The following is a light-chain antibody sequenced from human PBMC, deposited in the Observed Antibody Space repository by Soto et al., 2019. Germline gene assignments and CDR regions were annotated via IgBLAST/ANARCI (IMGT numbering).Light chain of an antibody. CDR2: AAS. CDR3: QKYTNVPA. V-gene: IGKV1-27*01. J-gene: IGKJ4*01. CDR1: QGISNY. Sequence: DIPMTQSPSSLSASVGDRVTITCRASQGISNYLAWYQQIPGKVPKILISAASTLQSGGPSRFSGSGSGTDFTLTISSLQPEDVATYYCQKYTNVPAFGGGTKVEIK.